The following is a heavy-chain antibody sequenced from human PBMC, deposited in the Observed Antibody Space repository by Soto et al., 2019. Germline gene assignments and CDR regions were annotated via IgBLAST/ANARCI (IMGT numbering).Heavy chain of an antibody. V-gene: IGHV1-69*13. Sequence: SVKVSCKASGGIFSTYAISWLRQAPGQGLEWMGGIIPLFGTPNYAQRFQGRVTITADESTSTAYMELSRLRSEDTAVYYCARDRDDYGSGNYYNRIDFWGQGTLITVSS. D-gene: IGHD3-10*01. CDR3: ARDRDDYGSGNYYNRIDF. J-gene: IGHJ4*02. CDR2: IIPLFGTP. CDR1: GGIFSTYA.